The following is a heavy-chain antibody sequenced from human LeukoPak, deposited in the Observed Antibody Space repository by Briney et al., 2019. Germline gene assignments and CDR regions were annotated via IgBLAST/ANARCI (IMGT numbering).Heavy chain of an antibody. Sequence: GGSLRLSCAASGFTFTTYWMSWVRQAPGKGLVWVSRINSDGSSTSYADSVKGRFTISRDNAKNTLYLQMNSLRAEDTAVYYCAKDHTVGATFGVYFDYWGQGTLVTVSS. V-gene: IGHV3-74*01. J-gene: IGHJ4*02. CDR1: GFTFTTYW. CDR2: INSDGSST. CDR3: AKDHTVGATFGVYFDY. D-gene: IGHD1-26*01.